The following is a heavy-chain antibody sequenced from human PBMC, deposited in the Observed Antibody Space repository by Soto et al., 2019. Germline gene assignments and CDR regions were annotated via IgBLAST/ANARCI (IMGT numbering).Heavy chain of an antibody. CDR2: IWDDGSRKWYDGSNK. Sequence: QVQLVESGGGVVQPGRSLRLSCAASGFTFSSYGMHWVRQAPGKGLEWVAVIWDDGSRKWYDGSNKYYADSVKGRFTIYRENLKNPLYLQVNSLRADYTAGYYYARVRHRGWGDGTCAPGYWVQGTLVTVSS. D-gene: IGHD2-15*01. J-gene: IGHJ4*02. CDR3: ARVRHRGWGDGTCAPGY. CDR1: GFTFSSYG. V-gene: IGHV3-33*01.